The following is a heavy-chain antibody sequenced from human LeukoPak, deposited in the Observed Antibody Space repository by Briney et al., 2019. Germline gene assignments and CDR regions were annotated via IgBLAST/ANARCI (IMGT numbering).Heavy chain of an antibody. CDR3: ARGVAAGVDF. D-gene: IGHD6-13*01. V-gene: IGHV1-8*01. CDR1: GYPFTSLD. Sequence: ASVKVSCKASGYPFTSLDLNWVRQATGQGPEWMGWMSPNSGVTGYAQKFQGRVTMTRDISISTACMELSSLTSEDTAVYYCARGVAAGVDFWGQGTLVTVSS. CDR2: MSPNSGVT. J-gene: IGHJ4*02.